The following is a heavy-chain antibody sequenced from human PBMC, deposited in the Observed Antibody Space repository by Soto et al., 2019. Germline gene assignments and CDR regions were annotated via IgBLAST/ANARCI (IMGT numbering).Heavy chain of an antibody. Sequence: QVQLQESGPGLVKPSETLSLTCTVSGGSISSYYWSWIRQPPGKGLEWIGYIYYSGSTNYNPSLKRRFPRSVDTSKNRFSLKLSSVTAADTAVYYCARRYGGNFDCWGQGTLVTVSS. D-gene: IGHD1-26*01. CDR3: ARRYGGNFDC. CDR2: IYYSGST. J-gene: IGHJ4*02. CDR1: GGSISSYY. V-gene: IGHV4-59*01.